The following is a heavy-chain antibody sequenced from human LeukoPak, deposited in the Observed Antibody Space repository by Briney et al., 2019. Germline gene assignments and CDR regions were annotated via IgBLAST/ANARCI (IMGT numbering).Heavy chain of an antibody. V-gene: IGHV1-2*02. J-gene: IGHJ5*02. Sequence: ASVKVSCKASGYTFTGYYMHWVRQAPGQGLEWMGWINPNSGGTNYAQKFQGRVTMTRDTSISTAYMELSRLRSDDTAVYYCARGGIAAAGTKNWFEPWGQGTLVTVSS. CDR2: INPNSGGT. CDR3: ARGGIAAAGTKNWFEP. CDR1: GYTFTGYY. D-gene: IGHD6-13*01.